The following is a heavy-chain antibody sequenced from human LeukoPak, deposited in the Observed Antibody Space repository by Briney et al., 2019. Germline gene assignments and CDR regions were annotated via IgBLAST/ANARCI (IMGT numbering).Heavy chain of an antibody. V-gene: IGHV1-18*01. J-gene: IGHJ4*02. CDR1: GGTFSSYA. D-gene: IGHD4-23*01. CDR2: ISAYNGNT. CDR3: ARGAGTTVVTYDH. Sequence: ASVKVSCKASGGTFSSYAISWVRQAPGQGLEWMGRISAYNGNTNYAQKLQGRVTMTTDTSTSKAYRELRSLRSDDTAVYYCARGAGTTVVTYDHWGQGTLVTVSS.